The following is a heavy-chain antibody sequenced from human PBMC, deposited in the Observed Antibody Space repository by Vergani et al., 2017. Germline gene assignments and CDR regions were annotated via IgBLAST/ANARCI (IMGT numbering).Heavy chain of an antibody. Sequence: QVQLQESGPGLVKPSQTLSLTCTVSGGSISSGSYYWSWIRQPAGKGLEWIGRIYTSGSTNYNPSLKSRVTIPVDTSKNQFSLKLSSVTAADTAVYYCARLKWSSWPYYYYGMDVWGQGTTVTVSS. CDR3: ARLKWSSWPYYYYGMDV. J-gene: IGHJ6*02. CDR1: GGSISSGSYY. CDR2: IYTSGST. V-gene: IGHV4-61*02. D-gene: IGHD6-13*01.